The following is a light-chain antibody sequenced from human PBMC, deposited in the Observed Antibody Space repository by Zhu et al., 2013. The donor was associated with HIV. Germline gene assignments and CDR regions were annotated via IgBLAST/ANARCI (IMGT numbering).Light chain of an antibody. CDR3: QQYGSSPKT. CDR2: EAS. Sequence: ESVLTQSPSILSLSPGERATLSCRASQSVSSSNLAWYQQKSGQAPRLVIYEASRRATGIPDRFSGSGSGTDFTLTISRLEPEDFAVYYCQQYGSSPKTFGQGTKVEIK. V-gene: IGKV3-20*01. CDR1: QSVSSSN. J-gene: IGKJ1*01.